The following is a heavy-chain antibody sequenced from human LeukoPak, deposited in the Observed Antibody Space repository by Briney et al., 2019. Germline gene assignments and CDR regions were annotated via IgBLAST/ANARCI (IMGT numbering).Heavy chain of an antibody. Sequence: GGSLRLSCAASGFTFSSYAMHWVRQAPGKGLEWVAVISYDGSNKYYADSVKGRFTISRDNSKNTLYLQMNSLRAEDTAVYYCARENYRMYSAAAGRNPQRHDAFDIWGQGTMVTVSS. V-gene: IGHV3-30-3*01. CDR1: GFTFSSYA. J-gene: IGHJ3*02. D-gene: IGHD6-13*01. CDR3: ARENYRMYSAAAGRNPQRHDAFDI. CDR2: ISYDGSNK.